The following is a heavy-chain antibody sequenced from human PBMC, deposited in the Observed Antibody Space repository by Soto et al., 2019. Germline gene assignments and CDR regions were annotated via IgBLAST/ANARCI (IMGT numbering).Heavy chain of an antibody. CDR2: IYNHGST. Sequence: QVQLQESGPGLVKPSETLSLTCTVSGGSVRPGSYYLSWIRQPPGKVLEWIGYIYNHGSTNYNPSLKIQVTTSVDTSKNQFSLKLRSVTAADTAVYYCARSRDGYNFWYYYGMDVWGQGTTVTVPA. D-gene: IGHD5-12*01. CDR1: GGSVRPGSYY. J-gene: IGHJ6*01. V-gene: IGHV4-61*01. CDR3: ARSRDGYNFWYYYGMDV.